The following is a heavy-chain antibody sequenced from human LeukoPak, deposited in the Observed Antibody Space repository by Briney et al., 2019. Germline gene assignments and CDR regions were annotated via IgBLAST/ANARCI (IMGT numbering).Heavy chain of an antibody. CDR2: ITWNSGSI. J-gene: IGHJ5*02. CDR3: ARELNGAFDP. V-gene: IGHV3-9*01. Sequence: PGGSLRLSCAASGFIFDDYAMHWVRQVPGKGLEWVSGITWNSGSIGYADSVKGRFTISRDNAKNSLYLQMNSLGASDTAVYYCARELNGAFDPWGQGTLVTVSS. D-gene: IGHD1-26*01. CDR1: GFIFDDYA.